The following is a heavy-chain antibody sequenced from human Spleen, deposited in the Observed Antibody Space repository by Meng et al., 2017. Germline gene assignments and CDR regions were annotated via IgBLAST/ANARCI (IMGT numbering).Heavy chain of an antibody. CDR3: ARGPTTMAHDFDY. Sequence: QRWGAGLLKAYGTPALPWVGSGWVFRGFDWSWIRQPPGKGLEWIGEINHSGSTNYNPSLESRATISVDTSQNNLSLKLSSVTAADSAVYYCARGPTTMAHDFDYWGQGTLVTVSS. D-gene: IGHD4-11*01. V-gene: IGHV4-34*01. CDR2: INHSGST. CDR1: GWVFRGFD. J-gene: IGHJ4*02.